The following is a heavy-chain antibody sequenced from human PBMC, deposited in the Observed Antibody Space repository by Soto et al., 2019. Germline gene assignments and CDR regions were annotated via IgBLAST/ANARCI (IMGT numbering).Heavy chain of an antibody. CDR3: ARHEYFGEWAMDV. J-gene: IGHJ6*02. Sequence: QLQLQESGPGLVKPSETLSLTCSVSGGSINTSPYCWGWIRQPPGKGLEWIGSIAYNGRMHDNPSLKSRVTISVDSSKNQFSLKLSSVTAADTAVYYCARHEYFGEWAMDVWGQGTTVTVSS. CDR1: GGSINTSPYC. CDR2: IAYNGRM. D-gene: IGHD3-10*01. V-gene: IGHV4-39*01.